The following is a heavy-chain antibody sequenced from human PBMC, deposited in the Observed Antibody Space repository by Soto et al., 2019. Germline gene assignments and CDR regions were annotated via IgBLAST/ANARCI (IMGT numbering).Heavy chain of an antibody. CDR3: AKEGENDYGDLNWFDT. CDR1: GFTFSSYG. J-gene: IGHJ5*02. D-gene: IGHD4-17*01. CDR2: IWYDGSNK. V-gene: IGHV3-33*06. Sequence: QVQLVESGGGVVQPGRSLRLSCAASGFTFSSYGMHWVRQAPGKGLEWVAVIWYDGSNKYYADSVKGRFTISRDNSKNTLYLQMNRLRAEDTAVYYCAKEGENDYGDLNWFDTWGQGTLVTVSS.